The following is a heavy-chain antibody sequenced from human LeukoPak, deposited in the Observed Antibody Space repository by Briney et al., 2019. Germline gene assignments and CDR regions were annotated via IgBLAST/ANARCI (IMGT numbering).Heavy chain of an antibody. CDR2: INPSGGST. J-gene: IGHJ5*02. D-gene: IGHD1-26*01. CDR1: GYPFTSYY. V-gene: IGHV1-46*01. CDR3: ARDNSVGDTAWWFDP. Sequence: GASVKVSCKASGYPFTSYYMHWVRQAPGQGLEWIGIINPSGGSTSYAQKFQGRVTMTRDMSTSTDYMELSSLRSEDTAVYYCARDNSVGDTAWWFDPWGQGTLVTVSS.